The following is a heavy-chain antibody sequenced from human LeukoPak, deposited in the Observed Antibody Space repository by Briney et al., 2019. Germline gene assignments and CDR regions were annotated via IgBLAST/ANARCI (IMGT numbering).Heavy chain of an antibody. V-gene: IGHV3-23*01. CDR3: AKDFGSRGYTF. J-gene: IGHJ4*02. CDR2: ISSSGGST. CDR1: GFTFSSYA. D-gene: IGHD5-12*01. Sequence: GGSLRLSCAASGFTFSSYAMSWVRKAPGKGLEWVSSISSSGGSTYYADSVKGRFTISRDNSKTTLYLQMNSLRAEETAVYFCAKDFGSRGYTFWGQGTLVTVSS.